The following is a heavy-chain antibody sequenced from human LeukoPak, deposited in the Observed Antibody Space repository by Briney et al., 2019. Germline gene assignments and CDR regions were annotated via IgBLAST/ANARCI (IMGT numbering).Heavy chain of an antibody. CDR1: GYTFTGYY. Sequence: ASVKVSCKASGYTFTGYYMHWVRQAPGQGLEWMGWINPNSGGTNYAQKFQGRVTMTRDTSISTAYMELSRLRSDDTAVYYCASSPIEPAAIMQYYFDYWGQGSLVTVSS. D-gene: IGHD2-2*02. CDR2: INPNSGGT. V-gene: IGHV1-2*02. J-gene: IGHJ4*02. CDR3: ASSPIEPAAIMQYYFDY.